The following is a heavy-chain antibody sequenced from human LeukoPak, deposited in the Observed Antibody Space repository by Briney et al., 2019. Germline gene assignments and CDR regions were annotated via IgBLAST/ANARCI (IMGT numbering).Heavy chain of an antibody. CDR2: TTSSSSTI. Sequence: PGGSLRLSCAASGFTFSNYNMIWVRQAPGKGLECISYTTSSSSTIHYADSVKGRFTISRDNAKKSLYLQMNSLRADDTAVYYCARVWDGYSGEDYWGQGTLVTVSS. V-gene: IGHV3-48*01. CDR1: GFTFSNYN. J-gene: IGHJ4*02. CDR3: ARVWDGYSGEDY. D-gene: IGHD5-18*01.